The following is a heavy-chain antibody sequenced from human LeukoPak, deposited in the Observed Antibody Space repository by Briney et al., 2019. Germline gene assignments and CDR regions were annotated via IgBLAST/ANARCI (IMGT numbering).Heavy chain of an antibody. J-gene: IGHJ4*02. Sequence: PGGSLRLSCAASGFTFSSNAMSWVRHAPGKGPEWVSSISDSGGSTYYADSVKGRFTISRDNSKNTLYLQIDTLRAEDTAVYYCGQTGPTGGFCSSTSCYGVDYWGQGTLVTVSS. CDR1: GFTFSSNA. CDR3: GQTGPTGGFCSSTSCYGVDY. D-gene: IGHD2-2*01. V-gene: IGHV3-23*01. CDR2: ISDSGGST.